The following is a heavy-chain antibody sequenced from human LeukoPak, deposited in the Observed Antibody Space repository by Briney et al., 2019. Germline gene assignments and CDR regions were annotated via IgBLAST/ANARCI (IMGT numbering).Heavy chain of an antibody. J-gene: IGHJ4*02. Sequence: GGPLRLSCAASGFPFSSYSMNWVRQAPGKGLDWVSSISSSSSYIYYADSVKGRFTISRDNAKNSLYLQMNSLRAEDTAVYYCARDSVGATGDYWGQGTLVTVSS. CDR1: GFPFSSYS. CDR3: ARDSVGATGDY. D-gene: IGHD1-26*01. V-gene: IGHV3-21*01. CDR2: ISSSSSYI.